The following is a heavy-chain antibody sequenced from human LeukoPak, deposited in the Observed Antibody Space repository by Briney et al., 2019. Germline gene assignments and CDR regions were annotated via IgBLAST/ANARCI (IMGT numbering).Heavy chain of an antibody. CDR3: ARDPGGFLEWLLWGSYYGMDV. CDR2: ISAYNGNT. V-gene: IGHV1-18*01. Sequence: ASVKVSFKASGYTFTSYGISWVQQAPGQGLEWMGWISAYNGNTNYAQKLQGRVTMTTDTSTSTAYMELRSLRSDDTAVYYCARDPGGFLEWLLWGSYYGMDVWGQGTTVTVSS. CDR1: GYTFTSYG. D-gene: IGHD3-3*01. J-gene: IGHJ6*02.